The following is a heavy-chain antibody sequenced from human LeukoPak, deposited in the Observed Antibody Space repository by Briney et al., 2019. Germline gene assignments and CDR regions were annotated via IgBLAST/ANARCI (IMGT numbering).Heavy chain of an antibody. Sequence: GGSLRLSCAASGFTFSSYAMHWVRQAPGKGLEWVAVISYDGSNKYYADSVKGRFTISRDNSKNTLYLQMNSLRAEDTAVYYCARYYDSSGYYSPLNAFDIWGQGTMVTVSS. CDR1: GFTFSSYA. J-gene: IGHJ3*02. V-gene: IGHV3-30-3*01. CDR3: ARYYDSSGYYSPLNAFDI. D-gene: IGHD3-22*01. CDR2: ISYDGSNK.